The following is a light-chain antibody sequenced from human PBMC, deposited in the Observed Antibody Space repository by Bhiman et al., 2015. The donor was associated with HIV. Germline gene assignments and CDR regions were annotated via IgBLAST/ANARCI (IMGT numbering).Light chain of an antibody. CDR1: SSNVGRNY. V-gene: IGLV1-47*01. CDR3: SSYTSRKKEV. CDR2: KNN. J-gene: IGLJ1*01. Sequence: QSVLTQTPSASGAPGQGVTISCSGSSSNVGRNYVYWYQQLPGTTPKLLIYKNNQRPSGVSNRFSGSKSGNTASLTISGLQAEDEADYYCSSYTSRKKEVFGSGTKVTVL.